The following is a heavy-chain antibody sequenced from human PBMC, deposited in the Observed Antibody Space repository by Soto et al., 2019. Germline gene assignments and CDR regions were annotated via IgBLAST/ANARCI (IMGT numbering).Heavy chain of an antibody. CDR1: GFTFSSYA. V-gene: IGHV3-23*01. Sequence: GGSLRLSCAASGFTFSSYAMSWVRQAPGKGLEWVSAISGSGGSTYYADSVKGRFTISRDNSKNTLYLQMNSLRAEDTAVYYCAKVTQTWIHPKAFFRDYWGQGTLVTVSS. D-gene: IGHD5-18*01. CDR2: ISGSGGST. J-gene: IGHJ4*02. CDR3: AKVTQTWIHPKAFFRDY.